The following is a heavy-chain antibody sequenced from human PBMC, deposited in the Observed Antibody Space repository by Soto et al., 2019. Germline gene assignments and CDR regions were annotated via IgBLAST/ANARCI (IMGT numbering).Heavy chain of an antibody. V-gene: IGHV4-59*01. Sequence: SETLSLTCTVSGGSISSYYWSWIRQPPGKGLEWIGYIYYSGSTNYNPSLKSRVTISVDTSKNQFSLKLSSVTAADTAVYYCARLGSSGLDVDEWGQGTVVTVSS. CDR1: GGSISSYY. CDR2: IYYSGST. J-gene: IGHJ4*02. D-gene: IGHD6-19*01. CDR3: ARLGSSGLDVDE.